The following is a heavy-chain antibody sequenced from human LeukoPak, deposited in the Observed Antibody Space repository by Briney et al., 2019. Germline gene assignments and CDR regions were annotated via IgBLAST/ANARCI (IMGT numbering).Heavy chain of an antibody. CDR2: VSGDGGTT. J-gene: IGHJ3*02. Sequence: QPGGSLRLSCAASGFTFSTHGMHWVRQAPGKGLEYVSGVSGDGGTTYYVSSVKGRFTISRDNSKKTVYLLMDSLRPEDMAVYYCARDRPGSGFDSFEIWGQGTMVTVSS. CDR3: ARDRPGSGFDSFEI. CDR1: GFTFSTHG. V-gene: IGHV3-64*01. D-gene: IGHD3-22*01.